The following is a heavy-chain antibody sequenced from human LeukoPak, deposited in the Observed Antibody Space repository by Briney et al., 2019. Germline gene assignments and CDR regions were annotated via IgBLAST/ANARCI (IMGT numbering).Heavy chain of an antibody. V-gene: IGHV2-5*02. Sequence: KESGPTLVNPTQTLTLTCTFSGFSLSTSGVGVGWIRQPPGKALEWLALIYWDDDKRYSPSLKSRLTITKDTSKNQAVLTMTNMDPVDTATYYCAHWGKEDYDFWSGYYHNYYYYYMDVWGKGTTVTVSS. CDR3: AHWGKEDYDFWSGYYHNYYYYYMDV. D-gene: IGHD3-3*01. CDR2: IYWDDDK. CDR1: GFSLSTSGVG. J-gene: IGHJ6*03.